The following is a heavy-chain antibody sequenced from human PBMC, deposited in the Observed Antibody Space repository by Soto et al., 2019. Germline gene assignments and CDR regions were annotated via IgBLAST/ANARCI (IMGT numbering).Heavy chain of an antibody. J-gene: IGHJ4*02. V-gene: IGHV3-11*01. CDR3: ARDQGYYESSGYFDY. CDR1: GFTFSDYY. Sequence: GGSLRHSYAASGFTFSDYYVSWIRQAPGKGLEWVSYISSSGSIIYYADSVKGRFTISRDNAKNSLYLQMNSLRAEDTAVYYCARDQGYYESSGYFDYWGQGTLVTVSS. D-gene: IGHD3-22*01. CDR2: ISSSGSII.